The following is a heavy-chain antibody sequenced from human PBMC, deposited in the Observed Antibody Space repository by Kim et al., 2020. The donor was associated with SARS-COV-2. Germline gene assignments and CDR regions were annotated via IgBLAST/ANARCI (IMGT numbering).Heavy chain of an antibody. CDR1: GFTFRDFW. CDR3: TRESKVRGSDY. V-gene: IGHV3-7*01. Sequence: GGSLRLSCAASGFTFRDFWMNWVRQAPGKGLEWVANIKQDGSGKYYVDSVKGRFTISRDNAKNSLYVQMNSLRVEDTAVYYCTRESKVRGSDYWGQGTLVTVSS. CDR2: IKQDGSGK. D-gene: IGHD3-10*01. J-gene: IGHJ4*02.